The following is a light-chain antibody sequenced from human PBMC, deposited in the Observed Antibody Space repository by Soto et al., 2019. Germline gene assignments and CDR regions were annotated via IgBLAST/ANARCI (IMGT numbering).Light chain of an antibody. Sequence: EIVLTQSPGTLSLSAGERATLSCRASQSVYSNYLAWFQQRPGQAPRLLLYAASSRATGIPDRFSGSGSGTDFYITIIGLATEDFAVYYCLQYGSSPRTFGQGTKVDIK. CDR1: QSVYSNY. CDR2: AAS. V-gene: IGKV3-20*01. J-gene: IGKJ2*01. CDR3: LQYGSSPRT.